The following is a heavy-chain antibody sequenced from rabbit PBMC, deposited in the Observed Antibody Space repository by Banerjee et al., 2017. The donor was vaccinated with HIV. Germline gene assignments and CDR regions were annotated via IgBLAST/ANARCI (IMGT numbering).Heavy chain of an antibody. Sequence: QSLEESGGDLVKPGASLTLTCKASGFDFSSNYYMCWVRQAPGKGLEWIACIYAGSDDNPFYASWAKGRITVSKTSSTPVPLEMTSPTAAGTATYFWAREPYTDGSAGREDFNLWGQGTLVTVS. D-gene: IGHD4-2*01. J-gene: IGHJ4*01. V-gene: IGHV1S40*01. CDR1: GFDFSSNYY. CDR3: AREPYTDGSAGREDFNL. CDR2: IYAGSDDNP.